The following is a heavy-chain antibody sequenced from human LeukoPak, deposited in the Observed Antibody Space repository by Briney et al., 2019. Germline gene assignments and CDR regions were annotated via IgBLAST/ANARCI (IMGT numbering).Heavy chain of an antibody. CDR3: TRRASVAGTTSENDY. CDR2: IRSKANSYAT. CDR1: GFTFSGSA. V-gene: IGHV3-73*01. D-gene: IGHD6-19*01. J-gene: IGHJ4*02. Sequence: PGGSMRLSWAASGFTFSGSAMHWVRQASGKGLEWVGRIRSKANSYATAYAASVRGRFTISRDDSKNTAYLQMNSLKTEDTAVCYCTRRASVAGTTSENDYWGQGTLVTVSS.